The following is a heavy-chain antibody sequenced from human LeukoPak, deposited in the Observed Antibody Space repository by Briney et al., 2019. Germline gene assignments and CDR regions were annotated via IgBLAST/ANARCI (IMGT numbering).Heavy chain of an antibody. V-gene: IGHV4-59*01. CDR2: IYYSGST. CDR3: ARETGHYYYYMDV. D-gene: IGHD1-1*01. Sequence: SEILSLTCTVSGGSISSYYWSWIRQPPGKGLEWIGYIYYSGSTNYNPSLKSRVTISVDTSKNQFSLKLSSVTAADTAVYYCARETGHYYYYMDVWGKGTTVTISS. CDR1: GGSISSYY. J-gene: IGHJ6*03.